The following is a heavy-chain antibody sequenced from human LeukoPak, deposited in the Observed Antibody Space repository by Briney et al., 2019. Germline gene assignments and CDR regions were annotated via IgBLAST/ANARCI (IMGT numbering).Heavy chain of an antibody. J-gene: IGHJ6*04. CDR3: AITDYGDSYGMDV. CDR2: INHSGST. Sequence: SSETLSLTCAVYGGSFSGYYWSWIRQPPGKGLEWIGEINHSGSTNYNPSLKSRVTISVDTSKNQLSLKLSSVTPADTAVYYCAITDYGDSYGMDVWGKGTTVTVSS. D-gene: IGHD4-17*01. V-gene: IGHV4-34*01. CDR1: GGSFSGYY.